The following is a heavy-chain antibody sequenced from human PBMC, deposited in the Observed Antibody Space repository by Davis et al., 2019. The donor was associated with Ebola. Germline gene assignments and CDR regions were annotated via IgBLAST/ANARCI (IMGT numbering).Heavy chain of an antibody. V-gene: IGHV4-34*01. J-gene: IGHJ6*02. D-gene: IGHD1-1*01. CDR2: IDHNGIT. CDR3: ARGLFWSGMDV. CDR1: GGSSSGYS. Sequence: MPSETLSPTCPLHGGSSSGYSWTWIRQLPGKGLEWIGEIDHNGITNYNPSLKSRVTIPVDGSKNQFSLKLSSMTAADTGVYCCARGLFWSGMDVWGQGTTVTVSS.